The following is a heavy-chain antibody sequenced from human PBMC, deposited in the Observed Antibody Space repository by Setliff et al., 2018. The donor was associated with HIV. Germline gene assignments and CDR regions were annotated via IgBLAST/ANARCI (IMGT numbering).Heavy chain of an antibody. V-gene: IGHV1-46*01. J-gene: IGHJ4*02. CDR1: GYTFTNYY. CDR3: AIDGAGGWLRPMPDY. CDR2: INCKNGDT. D-gene: IGHD5-12*01. Sequence: ASVKVSCKTSGYTFTNYYVNWVRQAPGQGLEWMGIINCKNGDTSYPQKFQGRVTITADESTSTAYMGLSSLRSEDTAVYYCAIDGAGGWLRPMPDYWGQGTLVTVS.